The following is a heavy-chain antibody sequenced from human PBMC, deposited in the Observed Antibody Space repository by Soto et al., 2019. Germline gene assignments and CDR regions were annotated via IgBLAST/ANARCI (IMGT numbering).Heavy chain of an antibody. D-gene: IGHD3-10*01. CDR1: GFTFSSYA. CDR2: ISGSSGST. J-gene: IGHJ4*02. CDR3: AKPFYYGSAGYFNGDF. V-gene: IGHV3-23*01. Sequence: EVQLLESGGGLVQPGGSLRLSCAASGFTFSSYAMSWVRQAPGKGLEWVSAISGSSGSTYYADSVKGRFTISRDNSKNTLYLQMYSLRAEDSALYSCAKPFYYGSAGYFNGDFWGQGTLVTVSS.